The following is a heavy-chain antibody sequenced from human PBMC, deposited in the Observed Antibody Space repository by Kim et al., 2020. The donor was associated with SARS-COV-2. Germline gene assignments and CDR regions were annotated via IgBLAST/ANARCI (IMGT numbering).Heavy chain of an antibody. V-gene: IGHV4-4*07. D-gene: IGHD3-16*01. J-gene: IGHJ4*02. Sequence: TNYNPSLKSRVTMSVDTSKNQFSLKLSSVTAADTAVYYCAREWGSKQLDYWGQGTLVTVSS. CDR3: AREWGSKQLDY. CDR2: T.